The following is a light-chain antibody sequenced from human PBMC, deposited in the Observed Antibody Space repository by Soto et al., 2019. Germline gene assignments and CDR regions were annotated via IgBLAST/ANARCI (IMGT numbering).Light chain of an antibody. J-gene: IGLJ2*01. Sequence: QSALTQPASVSGSPGQSINISCTGTSSDVGAYNSVSWYQQHPGKAPKLMIYDVSNRPSGVSNRFSGSKSGNTASLTISGLQAEDEADYYCSSYTGRNTMVFGGGTKLTVL. CDR2: DVS. CDR1: SSDVGAYNS. V-gene: IGLV2-14*01. CDR3: SSYTGRNTMV.